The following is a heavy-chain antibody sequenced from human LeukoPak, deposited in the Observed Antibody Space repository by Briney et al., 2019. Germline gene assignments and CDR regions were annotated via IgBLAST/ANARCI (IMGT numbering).Heavy chain of an antibody. Sequence: ASVTVSCTASGYTFTSYDINWVRQATGQGLEWMGWMNPNSGNTGYAQKFQGRVTMTRNTSISTAYMELSSLRSEDTAVYYCATVRHYYGSGSYMFDYWGQGTLVTVSS. CDR1: GYTFTSYD. CDR3: ATVRHYYGSGSYMFDY. D-gene: IGHD3-10*01. J-gene: IGHJ4*02. V-gene: IGHV1-8*01. CDR2: MNPNSGNT.